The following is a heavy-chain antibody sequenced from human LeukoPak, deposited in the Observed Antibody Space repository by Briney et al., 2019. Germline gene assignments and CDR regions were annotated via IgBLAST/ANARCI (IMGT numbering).Heavy chain of an antibody. Sequence: GGTLRLSCAASGFTFSSHGMSWVRQAPGKGLEWVSTISGSGDYTYYADSVKGRFTISRDNSKNTLYLQMNSLRAEDTAVYYCASHFDILTGYTIPFDYWGQGTLVTVSS. CDR2: ISGSGDYT. J-gene: IGHJ4*02. CDR1: GFTFSSHG. V-gene: IGHV3-23*01. CDR3: ASHFDILTGYTIPFDY. D-gene: IGHD3-9*01.